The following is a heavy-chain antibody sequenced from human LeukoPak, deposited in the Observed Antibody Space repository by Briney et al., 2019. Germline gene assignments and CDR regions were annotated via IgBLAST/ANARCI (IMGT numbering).Heavy chain of an antibody. CDR2: IYYSGIT. J-gene: IGHJ3*02. CDR3: ASLRYSYGYFPRWYAFDI. V-gene: IGHV4-59*04. D-gene: IGHD5-18*01. Sequence: SETLSLTCNVSGGSITNYYWTWIRQAPGKELEWIGNIYYSGITDYNPALQSRVTMSVDTAKNHFSLKLSSVTAADTAVYYCASLRYSYGYFPRWYAFDIWGQGTMVTVSS. CDR1: GGSITNYY.